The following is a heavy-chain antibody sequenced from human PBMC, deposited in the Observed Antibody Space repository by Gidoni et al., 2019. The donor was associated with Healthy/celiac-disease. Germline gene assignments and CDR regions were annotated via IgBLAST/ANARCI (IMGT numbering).Heavy chain of an antibody. CDR2: IIPIFGTA. D-gene: IGHD3-10*01. Sequence: QVQLVQSGAEVKKPGSSVKVSCKASGGTFSSYAISWVRQAPGQGLEWMGGIIPIFGTANYAQKFQGRVTITADESTSTAYMELSSLRSEDTAVYYCAREWVEVRGFLHAFDIWGQGTMVTVSS. CDR3: AREWVEVRGFLHAFDI. J-gene: IGHJ3*02. V-gene: IGHV1-69*01. CDR1: GGTFSSYA.